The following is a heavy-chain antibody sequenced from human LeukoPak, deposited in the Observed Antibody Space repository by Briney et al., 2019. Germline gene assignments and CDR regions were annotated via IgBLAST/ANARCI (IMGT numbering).Heavy chain of an antibody. V-gene: IGHV3-30-3*01. CDR1: GFTFSSYA. J-gene: IGHJ6*02. CDR3: ARAPQRGSYPYYYYYGMDV. Sequence: GGSLRLSCAASGFTFSSYAMHWVRQAPGKGLEWVAVISYDGSNKYYADSVKGRFTISRDNSKNTLYLQMNSLRAEDTAVYYYARAPQRGSYPYYYYYGMDVWGQGTTVTVSS. D-gene: IGHD1-26*01. CDR2: ISYDGSNK.